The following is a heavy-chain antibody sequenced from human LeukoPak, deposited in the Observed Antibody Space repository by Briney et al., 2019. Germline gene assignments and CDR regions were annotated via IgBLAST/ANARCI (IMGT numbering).Heavy chain of an antibody. V-gene: IGHV3-15*01. CDR2: IKSKTDGGTT. Sequence: PGGSLRLSCAASGFTFSNAWMSWVRQAPGKGLEWVGRIKSKTDGGTTDYAAPVKGRFTISRDDSKNTLYLRMNSLKTEDTAVYYCTTDRGYYYGMDVWGQGTTVTVSS. CDR1: GFTFSNAW. CDR3: TTDRGYYYGMDV. J-gene: IGHJ6*02.